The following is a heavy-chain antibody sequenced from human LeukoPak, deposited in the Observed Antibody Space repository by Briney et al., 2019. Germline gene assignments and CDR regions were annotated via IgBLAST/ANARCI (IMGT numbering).Heavy chain of an antibody. Sequence: PGGSLRLSCAASGFTFSKFWTYWVRQAPGKRPVWVSRLNGDGSLTNYADSVKGRFTISRDNTKNTVYLQMNSLRAEDTAVYYCAKEGFDSWGQGTLVTVSS. V-gene: IGHV3-74*01. CDR3: AKEGFDS. CDR1: GFTFSKFW. J-gene: IGHJ4*02. CDR2: LNGDGSLT.